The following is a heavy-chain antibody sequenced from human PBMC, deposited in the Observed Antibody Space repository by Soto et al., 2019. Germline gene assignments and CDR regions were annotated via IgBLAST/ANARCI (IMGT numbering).Heavy chain of an antibody. Sequence: ASVKVSCKASGYTFTQYSIHLLRQAPGQGLEWMGWIDTGSGKARFSQNIKGRVTLSRDTSAATAYMDLRNLRPEDTAVYFCARDKAVKSDYWGQGTLVTVSS. V-gene: IGHV1-3*04. CDR3: ARDKAVKSDY. CDR1: GYTFTQYS. J-gene: IGHJ4*02. D-gene: IGHD4-17*01. CDR2: IDTGSGKA.